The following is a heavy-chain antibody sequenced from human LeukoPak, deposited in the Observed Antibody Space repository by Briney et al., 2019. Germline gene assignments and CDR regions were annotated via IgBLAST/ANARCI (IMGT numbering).Heavy chain of an antibody. Sequence: SETLSLTCTVSGGSLSSYYGSWIRQPAGKGLEWIGRIYTSGSTNYNPSLKSRVTMSVDTSKNQFSLKLSSVTAADTAVYYCARGGWNTEIRDWGQGTLVTVSS. J-gene: IGHJ4*02. D-gene: IGHD1-1*01. CDR1: GGSLSSYY. V-gene: IGHV4-4*07. CDR3: ARGGWNTEIRD. CDR2: IYTSGST.